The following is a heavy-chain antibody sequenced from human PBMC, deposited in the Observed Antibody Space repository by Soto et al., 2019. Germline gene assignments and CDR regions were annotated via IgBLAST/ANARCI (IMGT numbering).Heavy chain of an antibody. CDR1: GFTFSSYS. D-gene: IGHD2-2*02. J-gene: IGHJ3*02. CDR2: ISAYSSPI. CDR3: VRGGRGYTRDDVFDI. Sequence: EVQLVESGGGLVKPGGSLRLSCVDSGFTFSSYSMNWVRQAPGKGLEWVSSISAYSSPIFYADSVKGRFTISRDNAKNSLYLQMNSLRTGDTAVYYCVRGGRGYTRDDVFDIWGQGTMDTVSS. V-gene: IGHV3-21*06.